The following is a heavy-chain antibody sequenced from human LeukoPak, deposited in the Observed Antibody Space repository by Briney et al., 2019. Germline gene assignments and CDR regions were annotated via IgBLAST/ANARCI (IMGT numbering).Heavy chain of an antibody. V-gene: IGHV1-8*01. CDR3: ARELSAYYDFWSGYDRALDY. J-gene: IGHJ4*02. CDR1: GYTFTNYD. CDR2: MKPNSGNT. D-gene: IGHD3-3*01. Sequence: ASVKVSCKASGYTFTNYDINWVRQATGQGLEWMGYMKPNSGNTGYAQKFQGRVTMTRDTSISTAYMELSSLTSEDTAVYYCARELSAYYDFWSGYDRALDYWGQGTLVTVSS.